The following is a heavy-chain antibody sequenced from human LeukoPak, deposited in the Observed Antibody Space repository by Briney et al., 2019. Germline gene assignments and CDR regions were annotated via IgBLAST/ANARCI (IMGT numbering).Heavy chain of an antibody. D-gene: IGHD6-13*01. V-gene: IGHV1-2*02. CDR3: AREIAATGTGDY. J-gene: IGHJ4*02. CDR1: GYTFTSYG. CDR2: INPNSGGS. Sequence: ASVKVSCKASGYTFTSYGISWVRQAPGQGLEWMGWINPNSGGSHYAQKFQGRVTMTRDTSLNTAYMELSSLISDDTAVYYCAREIAATGTGDYWGQGTLVIVSS.